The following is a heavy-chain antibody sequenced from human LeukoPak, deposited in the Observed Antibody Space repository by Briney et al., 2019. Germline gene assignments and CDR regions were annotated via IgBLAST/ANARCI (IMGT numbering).Heavy chain of an antibody. Sequence: GASVKVSCKASGYTFSRYGISWVRQAPGQGLEWMAWISTYNGNTKYADKLYGRVTMTTDTSTSTAYMELRNLTSDDTTVFYCARDQRGDDAFDIWGQGTMVTVSS. V-gene: IGHV1-18*01. CDR3: ARDQRGDDAFDI. CDR1: GYTFSRYG. D-gene: IGHD1-1*01. CDR2: ISTYNGNT. J-gene: IGHJ3*02.